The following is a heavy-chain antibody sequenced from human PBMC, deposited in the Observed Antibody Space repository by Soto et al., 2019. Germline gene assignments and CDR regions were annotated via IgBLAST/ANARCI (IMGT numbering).Heavy chain of an antibody. J-gene: IGHJ3*02. CDR1: GFTFSSYD. CDR2: IGTAGDT. CDR3: ARARGYCSSTSCYVDDVGNAFDI. Sequence: GGSLRLSCAASGFTFSSYDMHWVRQATGKGLEWVSAIGTAGDTYYPGSVKGRFTISRENAKNSMYLQMNSLRAEETAVYYCARARGYCSSTSCYVDDVGNAFDIWGQGTMVTVSS. D-gene: IGHD2-2*01. V-gene: IGHV3-13*01.